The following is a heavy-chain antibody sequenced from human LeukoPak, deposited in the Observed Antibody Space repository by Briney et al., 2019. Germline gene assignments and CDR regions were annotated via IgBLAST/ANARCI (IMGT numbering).Heavy chain of an antibody. CDR1: GFTFSSYA. J-gene: IGHJ4*02. Sequence: GGSLRLSCAASGFTFSSYAMHWVRQAPGKGLEWVAVIPYDGSNKYYADSVKGRFTISRDNSKNTLYLQMNSLRAEDTAVYYCARANIVLMVYASTLDYWGQGTLVTVSS. CDR2: IPYDGSNK. V-gene: IGHV3-30-3*01. CDR3: ARANIVLMVYASTLDY. D-gene: IGHD2-8*01.